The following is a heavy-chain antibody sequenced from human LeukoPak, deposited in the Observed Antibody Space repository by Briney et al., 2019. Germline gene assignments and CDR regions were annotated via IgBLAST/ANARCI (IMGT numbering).Heavy chain of an antibody. Sequence: SETLSLTCAVSGYSISRGYYWALIRQPPGEGVEWIGTVYHTGSTYYNPSLDSRVTISVDTSKNEFSLNLKSVTAADTAVYYCARAGWIITSGIDYWGQGALVTVSS. V-gene: IGHV4-38-2*01. CDR1: GYSISRGYY. D-gene: IGHD3-10*01. CDR3: ARAGWIITSGIDY. J-gene: IGHJ4*02. CDR2: VYHTGST.